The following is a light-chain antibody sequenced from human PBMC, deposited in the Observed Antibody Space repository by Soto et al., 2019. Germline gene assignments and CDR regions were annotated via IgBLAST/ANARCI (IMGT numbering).Light chain of an antibody. Sequence: DIVLTQSPLSLPVTPGEPASISCRSSQSLLHRNGYNYLDWYLQKPGQSPQLLIYLGSNRASGVTDRFSGSGSGTDFTLKISRVEAEDVGIYYCMQALQPTLSFGGGTKVELK. CDR3: MQALQPTLS. CDR1: QSLLHRNGYNY. CDR2: LGS. V-gene: IGKV2-28*01. J-gene: IGKJ4*01.